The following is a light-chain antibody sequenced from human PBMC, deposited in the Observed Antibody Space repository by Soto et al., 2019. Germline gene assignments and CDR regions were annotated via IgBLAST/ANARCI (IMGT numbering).Light chain of an antibody. CDR1: QSVDSK. CDR2: GAS. Sequence: EIVMTQSPATLSVSPGERATLSCRASQSVDSKLAWYQQKPVQGPRRLIYGASSRATGIPARFSGSGSGTEFTLTISSLQSEDFAVYYCQHYSTWLWTFGQGTKVEIK. CDR3: QHYSTWLWT. V-gene: IGKV3-15*01. J-gene: IGKJ1*01.